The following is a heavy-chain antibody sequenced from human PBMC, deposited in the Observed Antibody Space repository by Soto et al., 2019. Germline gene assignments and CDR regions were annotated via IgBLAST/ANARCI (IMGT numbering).Heavy chain of an antibody. CDR3: ANAAKSYYDFWSGYPGSWFDP. J-gene: IGHJ5*02. Sequence: PGGSLRLSCAASGFTFSSYGMHWVRQAPGKGLEWVAVISYDGSNKYYADSVKGRFTISRDNSKNTLYLQMNSLRAEDTAVYYCANAAKSYYDFWSGYPGSWFDPWGQGT. CDR1: GFTFSSYG. D-gene: IGHD3-3*01. V-gene: IGHV3-30*18. CDR2: ISYDGSNK.